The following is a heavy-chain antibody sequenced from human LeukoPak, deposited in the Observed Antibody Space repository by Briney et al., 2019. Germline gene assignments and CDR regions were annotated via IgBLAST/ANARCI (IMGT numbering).Heavy chain of an antibody. CDR3: ARGLRFLEWSHDAFDI. Sequence: SETLSLTCTVSGGAISYYYWSWIRQPPGKGLEWIGYIYYSGSTNYNPSLKSRVTMSVDTSNQFSQKLSSVTAADTALYYCARGLRFLEWSHDAFDIWGQGTAVTVSS. CDR2: IYYSGST. V-gene: IGHV4-59*01. J-gene: IGHJ3*02. CDR1: GGAISYYY. D-gene: IGHD3-3*01.